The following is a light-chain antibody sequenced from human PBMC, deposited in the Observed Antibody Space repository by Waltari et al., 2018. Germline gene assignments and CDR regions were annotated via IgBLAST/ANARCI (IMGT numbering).Light chain of an antibody. J-gene: IGLJ3*02. V-gene: IGLV1-44*01. Sequence: TQAPSASGAPGQEVTISCSGRSSNLGFNSVNWYHQLSGTAPKLLIYSNNQRPSGVPGRFSGSKSGSSASLVISGLQSEDEGDYYCSTWDDSLNGPVFGGGTKLTVL. CDR2: SNN. CDR1: SSNLGFNS. CDR3: STWDDSLNGPV.